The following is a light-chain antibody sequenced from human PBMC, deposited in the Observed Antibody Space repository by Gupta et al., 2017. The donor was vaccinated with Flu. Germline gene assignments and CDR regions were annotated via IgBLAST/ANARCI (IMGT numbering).Light chain of an antibody. CDR2: INN. CDR3: HAWDDSRSGLV. V-gene: IGLV1-47*02. Sequence: SALSQPPSAPGTPARRVTISCSGRSSNIGSSYVYWSQQHPGPAPKLLIYINNERPSGAPARFSCSKSGTSATPALSRLRAEDEADDYYHAWDDSRSGLVVGGGTKLTVL. J-gene: IGLJ3*02. CDR1: SSNIGSSY.